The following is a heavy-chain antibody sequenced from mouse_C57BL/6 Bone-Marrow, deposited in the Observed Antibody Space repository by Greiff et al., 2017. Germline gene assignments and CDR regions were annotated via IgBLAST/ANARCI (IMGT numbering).Heavy chain of an antibody. Sequence: EVKLVESGGGLVKPGGSLKLSCAASGFTFSSYAMSWVRQTPEKRLEWVATISDGGSYTYYPDNVKGRFTISRDNAKNNLYPQMSHLKSEDTAMYYCARDGSWSYWGQGTLVTVSA. V-gene: IGHV5-4*01. CDR3: ARDGSWSY. CDR1: GFTFSSYA. D-gene: IGHD1-1*02. CDR2: ISDGGSYT. J-gene: IGHJ3*01.